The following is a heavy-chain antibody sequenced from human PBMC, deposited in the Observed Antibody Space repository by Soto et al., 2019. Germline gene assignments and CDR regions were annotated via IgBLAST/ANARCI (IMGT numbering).Heavy chain of an antibody. CDR1: GYFFAGYW. J-gene: IGHJ5*02. CDR2: IYPDNSNT. D-gene: IGHD6-13*01. CDR3: ARQGAAVPTVPLIWFDP. Sequence: GEALKISCKGSGYFFAGYWIAWVRQMPGKGLEWMGIIYPDNSNTKYSRSFQGQVTISADKSSSTAYLQWSSLKASDTAIYYCARQGAAVPTVPLIWFDPWGQGTLVTVSS. V-gene: IGHV5-51*01.